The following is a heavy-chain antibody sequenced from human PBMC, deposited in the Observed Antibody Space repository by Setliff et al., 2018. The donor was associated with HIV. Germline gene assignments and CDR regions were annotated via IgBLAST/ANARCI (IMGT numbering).Heavy chain of an antibody. J-gene: IGHJ4*02. CDR2: ISYDGSNK. V-gene: IGHV3-30*07. CDR3: ANYGDY. Sequence: PGESLKISCASSGFTFSSYAMHWVRQAPGKGLERVAVISYDGSNKYYADSVKGRFTISRDNAKNSLYLQMNSLRAEDTAIYYCANYGDYWGQGTLVTVSS. CDR1: GFTFSSYA.